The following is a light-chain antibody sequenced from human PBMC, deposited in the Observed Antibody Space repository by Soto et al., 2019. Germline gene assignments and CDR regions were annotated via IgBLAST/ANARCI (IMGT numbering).Light chain of an antibody. CDR3: QQYYSSPPWT. J-gene: IGKJ1*01. CDR2: WAS. CDR1: QSVLSSSNNKNY. Sequence: DIVMTQSPDSLAVSLGERATINCKSSQSVLSSSNNKNYLAWYQQKPGQPPRLLIYWASTRESGVPHRFSGSGSGTHFTLTISSLQAEDVAVYYCQQYYSSPPWTFGQGTMVEIK. V-gene: IGKV4-1*01.